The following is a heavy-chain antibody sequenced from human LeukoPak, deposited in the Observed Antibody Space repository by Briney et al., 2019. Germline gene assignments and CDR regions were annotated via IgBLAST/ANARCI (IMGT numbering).Heavy chain of an antibody. V-gene: IGHV7-4-1*02. Sequence: ASVKVSCKASGYTFTSYAMIWVRQAPGQGLELMGWINTNTGNPTYAQGFTGRFVFSLDTSVSTAYLQITNLKAEDTAVYYCARDYTLTLGTTTYFQHWGQGTLVTVSS. CDR1: GYTFTSYA. CDR2: INTNTGNP. D-gene: IGHD1-7*01. CDR3: ARDYTLTLGTTTYFQH. J-gene: IGHJ1*01.